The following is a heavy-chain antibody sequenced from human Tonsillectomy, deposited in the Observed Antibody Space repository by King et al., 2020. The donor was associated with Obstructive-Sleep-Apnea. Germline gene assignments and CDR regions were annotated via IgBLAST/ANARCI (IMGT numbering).Heavy chain of an antibody. CDR3: AKDGGTSAWWGRFDL. V-gene: IGHV3-30*18. CDR1: GFIFSNFG. J-gene: IGHJ5*01. D-gene: IGHD2-8*02. Sequence: VQLVESGGGVVQPGRSLRLSCAASGFIFSNFGMHWVRQAPGKGPEWVAVISHDGSYIYYADSVKGRFTISRDNSKNTLYLQMSSLGADDTAVYYCAKDGGTSAWWGRFDLWGQGTLVTVSS. CDR2: ISHDGSYI.